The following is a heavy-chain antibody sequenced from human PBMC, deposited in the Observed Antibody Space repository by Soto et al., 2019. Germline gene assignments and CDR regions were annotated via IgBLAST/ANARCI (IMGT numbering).Heavy chain of an antibody. CDR1: GFTLSDHY. CDR3: VRYRRIPNGHGAFDI. J-gene: IGHJ3*02. V-gene: IGHV3-72*01. Sequence: GGSLRLSCAASGFTLSDHYMEWIRQAPGTGLEWVGRSRSKADGHTAEYAASVKGRFTISRDDSKNSMFLQMNRLKVEDTAVYYCVRYRRIPNGHGAFDIWGQGAMVTVSS. D-gene: IGHD1-26*01. CDR2: SRSKADGHTA.